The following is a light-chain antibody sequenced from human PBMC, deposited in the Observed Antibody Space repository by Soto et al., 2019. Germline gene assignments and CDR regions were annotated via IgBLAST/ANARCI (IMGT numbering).Light chain of an antibody. J-gene: IGKJ1*01. CDR3: QHSYSPPWT. Sequence: DIQMTQSPSSLSASVGYRVTITCRASQSSSSYLNWYQQKPGKAPKLLIYAASSLQSGVPSRFSGSGSGPDFTLTISSLQPGDFATYYCQHSYSPPWTFGQGTKVEIK. CDR2: AAS. V-gene: IGKV1-39*01. CDR1: QSSSSY.